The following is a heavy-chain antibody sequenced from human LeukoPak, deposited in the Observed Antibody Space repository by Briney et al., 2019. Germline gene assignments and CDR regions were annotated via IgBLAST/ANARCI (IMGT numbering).Heavy chain of an antibody. CDR2: ISAYNSNT. J-gene: IGHJ4*02. Sequence: ASVKVSCKASGYTFTSYGISWVRQAPGQGLEWMGWISAYNSNTNYAQKFQGRVTMTWNTSISTAYMELSSLRSEDTAVYYCAMRNGSGSLYFDYWGQGTLVTVSS. V-gene: IGHV1-18*01. D-gene: IGHD3-10*01. CDR1: GYTFTSYG. CDR3: AMRNGSGSLYFDY.